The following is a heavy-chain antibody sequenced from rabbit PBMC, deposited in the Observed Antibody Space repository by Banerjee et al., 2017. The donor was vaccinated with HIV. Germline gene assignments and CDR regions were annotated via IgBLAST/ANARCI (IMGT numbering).Heavy chain of an antibody. CDR3: ARDLAGVIGWNFNL. CDR2: IYTGSSGST. Sequence: QEQLVESGGGLVQPEGSLTLTCTASGFTSISSYWMCWVRQAPGKGLEWIACIYTGSSGSTYYATWAKGRFTISKTSSTTVTLQLTSLTAADTATYFCARDLAGVIGWNFNLWGQGTLVTVS. J-gene: IGHJ4*01. D-gene: IGHD4-1*01. V-gene: IGHV1S45*01. CDR1: GFTSISSYW.